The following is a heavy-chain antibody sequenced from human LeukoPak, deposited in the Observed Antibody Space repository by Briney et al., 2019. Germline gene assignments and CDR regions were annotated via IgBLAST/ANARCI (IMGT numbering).Heavy chain of an antibody. V-gene: IGHV3-21*01. CDR3: ARGASIAGYYMDV. D-gene: IGHD6-6*01. Sequence: GGSLRLSCAASGFTFSSYSMNWVRQAPGKGLEWVSSISSSSGYIYYADSVKGRFTISRDNAKNSLYLQMNSLRAEDTAVYYCARGASIAGYYMDVWGKGTTVTVSS. CDR2: ISSSSGYI. CDR1: GFTFSSYS. J-gene: IGHJ6*03.